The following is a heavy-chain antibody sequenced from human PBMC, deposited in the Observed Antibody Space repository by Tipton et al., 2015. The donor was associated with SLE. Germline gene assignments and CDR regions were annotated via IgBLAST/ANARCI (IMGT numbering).Heavy chain of an antibody. CDR1: GGSFSGHY. V-gene: IGHV4-34*01. Sequence: TLSLTCAVYGGSFSGHYWSWIRQPPGKGLEWIGEINHSGSTNYNPSLKSRVTISVDTSKSQFSLRLSSVTAADTAVYYCVRGAYYDFWSGYHYYYMDVWGKGTTVTVSS. J-gene: IGHJ6*03. D-gene: IGHD3-3*01. CDR3: VRGAYYDFWSGYHYYYMDV. CDR2: INHSGST.